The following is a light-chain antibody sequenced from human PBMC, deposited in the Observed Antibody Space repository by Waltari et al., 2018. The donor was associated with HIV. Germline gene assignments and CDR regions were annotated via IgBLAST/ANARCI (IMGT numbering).Light chain of an antibody. V-gene: IGLV2-14*01. Sequence: QSALTQPASVSGSPGQSITISCTGTSSDIGGYKYVSWYQQQPGKAPKLMICGVSNRHSGVSNRFTGSKSGNTASLTISGLQAEDGADCYCSSYTTSSTGVFGGGTKLTVL. CDR3: SSYTTSSTGV. CDR1: SSDIGGYKY. CDR2: GVS. J-gene: IGLJ3*02.